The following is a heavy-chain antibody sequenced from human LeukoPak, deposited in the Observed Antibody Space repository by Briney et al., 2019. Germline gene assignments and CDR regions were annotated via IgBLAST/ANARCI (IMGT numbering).Heavy chain of an antibody. J-gene: IGHJ5*02. V-gene: IGHV5-51*01. Sequence: HGESLKISCKGSGYSFTSYWIGWVRQMPGKGLEWMGIIYPGDSDTRYSPSFQGQVTISADKSISTAYLQWSSLKASDTAMYYCARLPYCSSTCCYPWFDPWGQGTLVTVSS. D-gene: IGHD2-2*01. CDR1: GYSFTSYW. CDR2: IYPGDSDT. CDR3: ARLPYCSSTCCYPWFDP.